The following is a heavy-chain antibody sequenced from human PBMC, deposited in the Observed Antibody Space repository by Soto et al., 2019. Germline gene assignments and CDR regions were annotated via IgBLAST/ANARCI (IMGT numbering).Heavy chain of an antibody. Sequence: QVQLVQSGAEVKKPGSSVKVSCKASGGTVSSYAISWVRQAPGQGLEWMGGIIPVFSTVNYAQKLQGRVTITADESTSTAYMELSILRSEDTAVYYCARGYCSGGSCFKYNYHGMDVWGQGTTVTVSS. CDR3: ARGYCSGGSCFKYNYHGMDV. V-gene: IGHV1-69*12. J-gene: IGHJ6*02. D-gene: IGHD2-15*01. CDR1: GGTVSSYA. CDR2: IIPVFSTV.